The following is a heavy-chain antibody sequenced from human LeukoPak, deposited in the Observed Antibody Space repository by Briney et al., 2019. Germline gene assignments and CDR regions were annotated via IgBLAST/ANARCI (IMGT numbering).Heavy chain of an antibody. V-gene: IGHV3-48*03. CDR3: VRAPVTTPRAFDI. Sequence: GGSLRLSCTASGFTFGSYEMHWVRQAPGKGLEWISYICDGGITIYYADSVKGRFTISRDNAKKSLYLQMNSLRGEDTAVYYCVRAPVTTPRAFDIWGQGTMVTVAS. CDR2: ICDGGITI. CDR1: GFTFGSYE. J-gene: IGHJ3*02. D-gene: IGHD4-17*01.